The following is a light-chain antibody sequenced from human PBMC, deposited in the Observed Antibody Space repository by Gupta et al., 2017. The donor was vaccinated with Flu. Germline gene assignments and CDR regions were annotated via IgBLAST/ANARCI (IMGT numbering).Light chain of an antibody. J-gene: IGLJ3*02. V-gene: IGLV1-51*01. CDR2: DDN. CDR3: GVWDGSLTAGV. Sequence: QSVFTQPPSVSAAPGQGVIIPCSGSSSNVGSDYVSWYQQLPGTAPNLLIHDDNKRPSGIPDRFFASKSGTSATLVITGLQAGDEAEYYCGVWDGSLTAGVFGGGTKLTVL. CDR1: SSNVGSDY.